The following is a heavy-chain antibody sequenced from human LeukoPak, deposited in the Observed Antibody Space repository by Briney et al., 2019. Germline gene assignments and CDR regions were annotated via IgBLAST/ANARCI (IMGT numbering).Heavy chain of an antibody. CDR1: GGSISSSNW. J-gene: IGHJ4*02. V-gene: IGHV4-4*02. D-gene: IGHD2-15*01. Sequence: SGTLSLTCAVSGGSISSSNWWSWFRQPPGKGLEWIGEIYHSGSSDYNPSLKSRVTISVDTSKNQFSLKLSSVTAADTAVYYCARDRIVVVAATGGIDYWGQGTLVTVSS. CDR3: ARDRIVVVAATGGIDY. CDR2: IYHSGSS.